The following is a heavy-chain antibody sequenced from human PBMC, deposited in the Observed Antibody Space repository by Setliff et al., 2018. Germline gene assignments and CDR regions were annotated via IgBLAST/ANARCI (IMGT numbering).Heavy chain of an antibody. Sequence: GASLKISCQGSGYSFTSYWIGWVRQMPGKGLEWMGIIYPGDSDTRYSPSFQGQVTISADKSISTAYLQWSSLKASDTAMYYCSRQVSAARHTSTWGQGTLVTVSS. CDR3: SRQVSAARHTST. D-gene: IGHD6-6*01. CDR1: GYSFTSYW. CDR2: IYPGDSDT. V-gene: IGHV5-51*01. J-gene: IGHJ5*02.